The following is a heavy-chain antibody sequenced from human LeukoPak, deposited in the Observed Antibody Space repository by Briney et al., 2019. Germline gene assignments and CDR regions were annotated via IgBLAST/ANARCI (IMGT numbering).Heavy chain of an antibody. Sequence: GGSLRLSCAASGFTFSSYSMNWVRQAPGKGLEWVSSISSSSSYIYYADSVKGRFTISRDNAKNSLYLQMNSLRAEDTAVYYCARSAAVTGQFDFWGPGTLVTVSS. CDR1: GFTFSSYS. CDR3: ARSAAVTGQFDF. D-gene: IGHD6-19*01. CDR2: ISSSSSYI. V-gene: IGHV3-21*01. J-gene: IGHJ4*02.